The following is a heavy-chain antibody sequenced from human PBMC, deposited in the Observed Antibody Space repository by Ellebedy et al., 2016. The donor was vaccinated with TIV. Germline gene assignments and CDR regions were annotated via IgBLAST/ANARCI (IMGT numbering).Heavy chain of an antibody. Sequence: GGSLRLSCEASGFTFSNYNMNWVRQAPGKGLEWVGHIKSKIEGEATDYAAPAQGRFSISRDDSKNTLYLQINSLKTDDTGVYYCASDSPSLGAGELDYWGQGTLVAVSS. V-gene: IGHV3-15*07. D-gene: IGHD3-10*01. CDR1: GFTFSNYN. CDR2: IKSKIEGEAT. CDR3: ASDSPSLGAGELDY. J-gene: IGHJ4*02.